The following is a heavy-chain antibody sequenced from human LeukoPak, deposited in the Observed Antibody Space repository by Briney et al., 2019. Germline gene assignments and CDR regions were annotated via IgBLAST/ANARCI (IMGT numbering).Heavy chain of an antibody. V-gene: IGHV3-23*01. J-gene: IGHJ4*02. CDR2: ISGSGGST. CDR1: GFTFSDYA. Sequence: GGSLRLSCEASGFTFSDYAMGWVRQAPGKGLEWVSAISGSGGSTYYADSVKGRFTISRDNSKNTLYLQMNSLRAEDTAVYYCATNRNCGGDCYVFDYWGQGTLVTVSS. CDR3: ATNRNCGGDCYVFDY. D-gene: IGHD2-21*02.